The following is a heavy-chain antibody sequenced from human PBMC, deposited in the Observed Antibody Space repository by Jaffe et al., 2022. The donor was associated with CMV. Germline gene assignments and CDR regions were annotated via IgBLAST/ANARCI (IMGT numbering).Heavy chain of an antibody. D-gene: IGHD3-22*01. J-gene: IGHJ4*02. CDR2: IYYSGST. V-gene: IGHV4-59*08. Sequence: QVQLQESGPGLVKPSETLSLTCTVSGGSISSYYWSWIRQPPGKGLEWIGYIYYSGSTNYNPSLKSRVTISVDTSKNQFSLKLSSVTAADTAVYYCARGSHYDSSGYYYWGQGTLVTVSS. CDR3: ARGSHYDSSGYYY. CDR1: GGSISSYY.